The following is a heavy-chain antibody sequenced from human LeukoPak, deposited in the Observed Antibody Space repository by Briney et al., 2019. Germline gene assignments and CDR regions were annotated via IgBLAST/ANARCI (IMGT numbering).Heavy chain of an antibody. CDR1: GFTFSSYA. V-gene: IGHV3-23*01. CDR3: VYSSGGSCYSNGPWFDP. D-gene: IGHD2-15*01. Sequence: GGSLRLSCVASGFTFSSYAMSWVREAPGKGLEWGSVISDSGGGTYYADSVKGRFTISRDNAKNTLYLQMNSLRADDTALYYCVYSSGGSCYSNGPWFDPWGQGTLVTVSS. J-gene: IGHJ5*02. CDR2: ISDSGGGT.